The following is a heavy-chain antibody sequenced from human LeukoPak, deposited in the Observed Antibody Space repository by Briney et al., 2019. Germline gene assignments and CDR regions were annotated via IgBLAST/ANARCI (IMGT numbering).Heavy chain of an antibody. D-gene: IGHD6-19*01. CDR2: ISGSGGST. J-gene: IGHJ4*02. V-gene: IGHV3-23*01. Sequence: GGSLRLSCAASGFTFSNYGMSWVRQAPGKGLEWVSTISGSGGSTYYADSVKGRFTISRDNSKNTLYLQMNSLRAEDTAVYYCAKKMGGVAGSFDYWGQGTLVTVSS. CDR1: GFTFSNYG. CDR3: AKKMGGVAGSFDY.